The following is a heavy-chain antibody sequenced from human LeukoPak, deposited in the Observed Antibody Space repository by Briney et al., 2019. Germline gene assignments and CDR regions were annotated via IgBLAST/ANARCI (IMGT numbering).Heavy chain of an antibody. V-gene: IGHV3-53*01. CDR2: IYSGGST. Sequence: GGSLRLSCAASGFTVSSNYMSWVRQAPGKGLEWVSVIYSGGSTYYADSVKGRFTISRDNSKNTLYLQMNSLRAEDTAVYYCAKASRIAAAHYWGQGTLVTVSS. J-gene: IGHJ4*02. D-gene: IGHD6-13*01. CDR1: GFTVSSNY. CDR3: AKASRIAAAHY.